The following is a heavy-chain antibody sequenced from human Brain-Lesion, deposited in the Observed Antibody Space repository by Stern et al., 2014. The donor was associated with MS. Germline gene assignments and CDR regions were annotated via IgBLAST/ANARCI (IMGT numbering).Heavy chain of an antibody. CDR1: GYIFTGYY. CDR3: ARDQRGITIFGVVTDYYYLGMDV. J-gene: IGHJ6*02. CDR2: INPNSGGT. V-gene: IGHV1-2*02. Sequence: VQLVESGAGVEKPGASVKLSCKASGYIFTGYYIHWVRQAPGQGLEWMAWINPNSGGTKYAQTFQGRVTISRDTSISTVYLALSSLTSDDTAVYYCARDQRGITIFGVVTDYYYLGMDVWGQGTTVTVSS. D-gene: IGHD3-3*01.